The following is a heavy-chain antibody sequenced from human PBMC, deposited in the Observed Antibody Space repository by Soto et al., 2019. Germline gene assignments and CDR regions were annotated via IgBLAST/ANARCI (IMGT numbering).Heavy chain of an antibody. CDR3: AREGYSYGRHDAFDI. D-gene: IGHD5-18*01. V-gene: IGHV3-30-3*01. Sequence: QVQLVESGGGVVQPGRSLRLSCAASGFTFSSYAMHWVRQAPGKGLEWVAVISYDGSNKYYADSVKGRFTISRDNSKNTLYLQMNSLRAEDTAVYYCAREGYSYGRHDAFDIWGQGTMVTVSS. CDR1: GFTFSSYA. CDR2: ISYDGSNK. J-gene: IGHJ3*02.